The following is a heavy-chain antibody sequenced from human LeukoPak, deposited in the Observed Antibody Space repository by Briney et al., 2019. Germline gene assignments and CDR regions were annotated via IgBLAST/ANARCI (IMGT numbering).Heavy chain of an antibody. J-gene: IGHJ6*02. CDR2: IYPGDSDT. CDR1: GYNFAGYW. D-gene: IGHD6-13*01. CDR3: ARHIAAAGPEYYYYYYGMDV. Sequence: GESLKISCQGSGYNFAGYWIGWVRQMPGKGLEWMGIIYPGDSDTRYSPSFQGQVTISADKSISTAYLQWSSLKASDTAMYYCARHIAAAGPEYYYYYYGMDVWGQGTTVTVSS. V-gene: IGHV5-51*01.